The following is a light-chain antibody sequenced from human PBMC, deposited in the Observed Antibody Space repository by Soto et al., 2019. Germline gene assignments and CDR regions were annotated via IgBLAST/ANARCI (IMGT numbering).Light chain of an antibody. Sequence: QAVVTQEPSLTVSPGGTVTLTCGSSAGAVTSGQYPFWFQQKPGQAPKTLIYDTSRRHSWTPARFSGSLLGGKAVLTLSGTQPEDEAEYYCLLSYNGVQVFGGGTKLTVL. CDR1: AGAVTSGQY. CDR3: LLSYNGVQV. V-gene: IGLV7-46*01. CDR2: DTS. J-gene: IGLJ3*02.